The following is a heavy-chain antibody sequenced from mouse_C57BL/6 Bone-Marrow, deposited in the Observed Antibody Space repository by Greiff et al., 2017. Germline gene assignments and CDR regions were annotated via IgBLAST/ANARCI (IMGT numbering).Heavy chain of an antibody. CDR3: TTAMVTG. J-gene: IGHJ3*01. Sequence: VTLKVSGAELVRPGASVKLSCTASGFNIKDDYMHWVKQRPEQGLEWIGWIDPENGDTEYASKFQGKATITADTSSNTAYLQLSSLTSEDTAVYYCTTAMVTGGGQGTLVTVSA. CDR2: IDPENGDT. V-gene: IGHV14-4*01. CDR1: GFNIKDDY. D-gene: IGHD2-2*01.